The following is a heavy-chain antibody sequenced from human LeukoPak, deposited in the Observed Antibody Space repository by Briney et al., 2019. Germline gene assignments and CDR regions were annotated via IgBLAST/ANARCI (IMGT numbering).Heavy chain of an antibody. V-gene: IGHV3-48*01. CDR3: ARGVPKTSYYYYYMDV. CDR2: ISGSGFTI. CDR1: GFTLSNYS. J-gene: IGHJ6*03. Sequence: PGGSLRLSCAVSGFTLSNYSMNWLRQARGQGLEWISYISGSGFTIHYADSVKGRFTISRDNAKNSLYLQMNSLRAEDTAVYYCARGVPKTSYYYYYMDVWGKGTTVTVSS. D-gene: IGHD4-11*01.